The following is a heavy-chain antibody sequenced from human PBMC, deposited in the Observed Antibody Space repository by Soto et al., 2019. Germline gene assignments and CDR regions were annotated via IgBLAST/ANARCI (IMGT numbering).Heavy chain of an antibody. CDR1: GYSISSGYY. V-gene: IGHV4-38-2*01. D-gene: IGHD2-15*01. J-gene: IGHJ5*02. Sequence: SETLSLTCAVSGYSISSGYYWGWIRQPPGKGLEWIGSIYHSGSTYYNPSLKSRVTISVDTSKNQFSLKLSSVTAADTAVYYCARAFVVVVAANTNWFDPWGQGTLVTVSS. CDR2: IYHSGST. CDR3: ARAFVVVVAANTNWFDP.